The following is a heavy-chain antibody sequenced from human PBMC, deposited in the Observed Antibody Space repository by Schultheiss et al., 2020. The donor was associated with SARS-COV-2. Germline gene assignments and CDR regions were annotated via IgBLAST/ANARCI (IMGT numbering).Heavy chain of an antibody. D-gene: IGHD4-11*01. V-gene: IGHV4-39*07. CDR2: IYTSGST. J-gene: IGHJ5*02. Sequence: SETLSLTCAVSGGSIRSSGYYWGWIRQPPGKGLEWIGSIYTSGSTNYNPSLKSRVTMSVDTSKNQFSLKLSSVTAADTAVYYCARDQNYSNYDWFDPWGQGTLVTVSS. CDR1: GGSIRSSGYY. CDR3: ARDQNYSNYDWFDP.